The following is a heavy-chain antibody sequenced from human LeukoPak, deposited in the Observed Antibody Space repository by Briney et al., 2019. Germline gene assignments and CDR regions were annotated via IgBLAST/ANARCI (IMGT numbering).Heavy chain of an antibody. D-gene: IGHD1-26*01. Sequence: GGSLRLSCVASGFTFSNYWMHWVRQVPGKGPEWVSRINKDGSITNFADSVKGRFTISRDNAKNTLYLQMNSLRAEDTAVYYCAKDLWFVGATAEYFQHWGQGTLVTVSS. CDR3: AKDLWFVGATAEYFQH. V-gene: IGHV3-74*01. J-gene: IGHJ1*01. CDR1: GFTFSNYW. CDR2: INKDGSIT.